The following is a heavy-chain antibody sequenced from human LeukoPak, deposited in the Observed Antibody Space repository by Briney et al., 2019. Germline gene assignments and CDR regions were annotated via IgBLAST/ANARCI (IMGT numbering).Heavy chain of an antibody. CDR1: GYAFTGYY. CDR2: VNPNTGGT. Sequence: ASVKVSCKASGYAFTGYYIHWVRQAPGQGLEWMGRVNPNTGGTYYAQKFQGRVTMTRDTSISTAYMELSGLRSDDTALYYCARDREYCGGDCHPYYFHSWGQGTLVTVSS. J-gene: IGHJ4*02. CDR3: ARDREYCGGDCHPYYFHS. V-gene: IGHV1-2*06. D-gene: IGHD2-21*02.